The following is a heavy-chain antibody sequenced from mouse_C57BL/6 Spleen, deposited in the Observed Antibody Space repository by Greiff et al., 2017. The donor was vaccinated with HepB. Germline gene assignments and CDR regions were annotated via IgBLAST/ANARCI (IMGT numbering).Heavy chain of an antibody. J-gene: IGHJ2*01. CDR1: GFTFSDYG. D-gene: IGHD3-1*01. Sequence: EVHLVESGGGLVKPGGSLKLSCAASGFTFSDYGMHWVRQAPEKGLEWVAYISSGSSTIYYADTVKGRFTISRDNAKNTLFLQMTSLRSEDTAMYYCARRPGLLDFDYWGQGTTLTVSS. V-gene: IGHV5-17*01. CDR2: ISSGSSTI. CDR3: ARRPGLLDFDY.